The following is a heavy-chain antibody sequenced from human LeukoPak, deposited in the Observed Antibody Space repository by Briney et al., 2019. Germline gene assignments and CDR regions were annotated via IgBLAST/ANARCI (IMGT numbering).Heavy chain of an antibody. J-gene: IGHJ6*03. D-gene: IGHD2-15*01. CDR1: GGSISSGDYY. V-gene: IGHV4-30-4*08. CDR2: IYYSGST. CDR3: ARGFRYCSGGSCYSRGIYYCYYMDV. Sequence: PSETLSLTCTVSGGSISSGDYYWSWIRQPPGKGLEWIGYIYYSGSTYYNPSLKSRVTISVDTSKNQFSLKLSSVTAADTAVYYCARGFRYCSGGSCYSRGIYYCYYMDVWGKGTTVTVSS.